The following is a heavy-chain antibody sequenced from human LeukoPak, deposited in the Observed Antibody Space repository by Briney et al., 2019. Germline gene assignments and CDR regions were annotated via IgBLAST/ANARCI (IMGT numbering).Heavy chain of an antibody. D-gene: IGHD3/OR15-3a*01. Sequence: ASVKISCKASGYTFTSYAMHWVRQAPGQRLEWMGWINAGNGNTKYSQEFQGRVTITRDTSASTAYMELSSLRSEDMAVYYRARSRNPGLWFDPWGQGTLVTVSS. J-gene: IGHJ5*02. V-gene: IGHV1-3*03. CDR3: ARSRNPGLWFDP. CDR1: GYTFTSYA. CDR2: INAGNGNT.